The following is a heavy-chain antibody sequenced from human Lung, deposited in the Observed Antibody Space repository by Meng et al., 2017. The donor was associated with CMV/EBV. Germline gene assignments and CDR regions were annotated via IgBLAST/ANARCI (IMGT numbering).Heavy chain of an antibody. V-gene: IGHV3-66*02. J-gene: IGHJ6*02. CDR2: IYNEGRT. Sequence: SCSVAGFIVSDNYISWVRQAPGKGLECISVIYNEGRTFYVDSVKGRFTISRDNSKNTVYLQMSSLRADDTAVYFCARLSDPEWLPFAKDVWGQGXTVTVSS. CDR1: GFIVSDNY. D-gene: IGHD3-3*01. CDR3: ARLSDPEWLPFAKDV.